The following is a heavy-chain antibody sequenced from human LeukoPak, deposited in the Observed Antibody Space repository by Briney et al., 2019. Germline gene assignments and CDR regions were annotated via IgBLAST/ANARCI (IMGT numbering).Heavy chain of an antibody. CDR3: AREDFYGRQLFPAFGY. Sequence: GASVKVSCKASGYTFTGYYMHWVRQAPGQGLEWMGWINPNSGGTNYAQKFQGRVTMTRDTSISTAYMELSRLRSEDTAVYYCAREDFYGRQLFPAFGYWGQGTLVTVSS. J-gene: IGHJ4*02. CDR2: INPNSGGT. D-gene: IGHD3-3*01. V-gene: IGHV1-2*02. CDR1: GYTFTGYY.